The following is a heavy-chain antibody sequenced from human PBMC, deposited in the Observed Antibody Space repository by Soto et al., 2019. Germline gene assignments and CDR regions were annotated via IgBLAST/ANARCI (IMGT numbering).Heavy chain of an antibody. J-gene: IGHJ5*02. CDR2: IVVGSGNT. V-gene: IGHV1-58*01. Sequence: SVKVSCKASGFTFTSSAVQWVRQARGQRLEWIGWIVVGSGNTNYAQKFQERVTITRDMSTSTAYMELSSLRSEDTAVYYCAAEGPGYRSGWFDPWGQGTLVTVYS. D-gene: IGHD5-18*01. CDR1: GFTFTSSA. CDR3: AAEGPGYRSGWFDP.